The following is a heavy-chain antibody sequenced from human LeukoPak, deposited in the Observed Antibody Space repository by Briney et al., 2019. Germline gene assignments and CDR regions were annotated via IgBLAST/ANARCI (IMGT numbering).Heavy chain of an antibody. CDR1: GFTFSSYG. CDR3: ARPVPAAGHAFDI. CDR2: ISGSSNYI. Sequence: GGSLRLSCAASGFTFSSYGMNWVRQAPGKGLEWVSSISGSSNYIYYADSVKGRFTISRDNAKNSLYLQMNSLRAEDTALYYCARPVPAAGHAFDIWGQGTMVTVSS. J-gene: IGHJ3*02. D-gene: IGHD2-2*01. V-gene: IGHV3-21*01.